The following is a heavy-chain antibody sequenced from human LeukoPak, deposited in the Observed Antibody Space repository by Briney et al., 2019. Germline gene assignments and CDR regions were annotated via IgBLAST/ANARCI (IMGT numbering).Heavy chain of an antibody. CDR3: ARSYSSRLNDY. V-gene: IGHV4-34*01. CDR2: IYYTGSMYYNPSSGTT. D-gene: IGHD3-22*01. J-gene: IGHJ4*02. Sequence: SETLSLTCAVYGGSFSGYYWSWIRQPPGKGLEWIGSIYYTGSMYYNPSSGTTYYNPSLKSRVTISLDTSKNQFSLKVTSVTAADTAVYYCARSYSSRLNDYWGQGTLVTVSS. CDR1: GGSFSGYY.